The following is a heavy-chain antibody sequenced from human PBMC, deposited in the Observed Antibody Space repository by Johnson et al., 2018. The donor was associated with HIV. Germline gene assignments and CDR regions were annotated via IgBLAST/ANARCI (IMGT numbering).Heavy chain of an antibody. V-gene: IGHV3-15*01. Sequence: VQLVESGGGLVQPGGSLRLSCAASRFTFSNAWMSWVRQAPGKGLEWVGRIKSKTDGGTTDYAAPVKGRFTISRDNSKNTLYLQMNSLGAGDTAVYYCTRSKPRYYDVGPRGAFDIWGQGTVVAVSS. J-gene: IGHJ3*02. CDR2: IKSKTDGGTT. D-gene: IGHD3-22*01. CDR1: RFTFSNAW. CDR3: TRSKPRYYDVGPRGAFDI.